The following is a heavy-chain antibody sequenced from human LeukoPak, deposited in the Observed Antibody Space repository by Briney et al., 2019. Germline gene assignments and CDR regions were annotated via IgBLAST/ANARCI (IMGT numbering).Heavy chain of an antibody. CDR3: ARDWSAHYFDY. CDR2: ISSSSAL. V-gene: IGHV3-48*04. Sequence: GGSLRLSCTASGFSFSTYGFNWVRQAPGKGLEWVSYISSSSALYYTDSVKGRFTISRDNAKNSLYLQMNSLRAEDTAVYYCARDWSAHYFDYWGQGILVTISS. J-gene: IGHJ4*02. CDR1: GFSFSTYG.